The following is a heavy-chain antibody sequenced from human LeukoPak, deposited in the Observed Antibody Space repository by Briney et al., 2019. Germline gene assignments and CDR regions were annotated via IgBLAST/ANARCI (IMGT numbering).Heavy chain of an antibody. D-gene: IGHD4-23*01. CDR3: AGLYPDYCGNSLAFDY. Sequence: KPSETLSLTCTVSGGSISSSSYYWGWIRQPPGKGLEWIGSIYYSGSTYYNPSRKSRVTMSVDTSKNQFSLKLSSVTAADTAVYYCAGLYPDYCGNSLAFDYWGQGTLVTVSS. CDR2: IYYSGST. V-gene: IGHV4-39*01. CDR1: GGSISSSSYY. J-gene: IGHJ4*02.